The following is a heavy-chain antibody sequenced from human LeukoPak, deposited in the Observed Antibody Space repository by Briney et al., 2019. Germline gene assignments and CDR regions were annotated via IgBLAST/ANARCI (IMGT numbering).Heavy chain of an antibody. D-gene: IGHD3-10*01. Sequence: GGSLRLSCAASGFTFSSCWMHWVRQAPGKGLVWVSRITSDGSSTSYADSVKGRFTISRDNAKNTLYLQMNSLRAEDTAVYYCARDGGDDAFDIWGQGTMVTVSS. V-gene: IGHV3-74*01. J-gene: IGHJ3*02. CDR2: ITSDGSST. CDR1: GFTFSSCW. CDR3: ARDGGDDAFDI.